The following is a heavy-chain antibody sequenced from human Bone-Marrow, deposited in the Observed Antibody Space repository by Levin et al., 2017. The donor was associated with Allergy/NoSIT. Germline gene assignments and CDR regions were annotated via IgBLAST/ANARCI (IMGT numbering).Heavy chain of an antibody. CDR1: GFTFSTTV. J-gene: IGHJ4*02. CDR3: AKRGNLYSGGWAFFDF. V-gene: IGHV3-64D*06. D-gene: IGHD6-19*01. CDR2: IHASDDST. Sequence: PGGSLRLSCSASGFTFSTTVMYWVRQTPGRGLEYVSAIHASDDSTFYVDSVKGRFIISRDNSENTLYLHMASLRVDDTGLYYCAKRGNLYSGGWAFFDFWGQGTLVTVS.